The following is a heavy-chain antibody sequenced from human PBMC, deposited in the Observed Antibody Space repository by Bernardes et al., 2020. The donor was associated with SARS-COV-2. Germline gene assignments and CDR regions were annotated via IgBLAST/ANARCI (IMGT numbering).Heavy chain of an antibody. D-gene: IGHD3-9*01. CDR3: AKDGGHANYDVLTGLSFYYCGMDV. V-gene: IGHV3-9*01. CDR1: GFSLGDYV. J-gene: IGHJ6*02. CDR2: ISRTSGNK. Sequence: GGSLRLSCVASGFSLGDYVMNWVRQAPGKGLEWVSGISRTSGNKGYADSVKGRFTIPRDNARNVVYLDINSLRVEDTALYYCAKDGGHANYDVLTGLSFYYCGMDVWGHGTTVIVS.